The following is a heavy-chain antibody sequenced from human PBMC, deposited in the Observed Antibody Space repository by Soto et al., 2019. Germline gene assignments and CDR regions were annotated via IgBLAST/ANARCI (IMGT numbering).Heavy chain of an antibody. CDR3: ASDNPGLYGDNESTWFHX. Sequence: GGSLRLSCAASGFTIDTYAMHWVRQAPGKGLEWVACINWDSGKIVYADSVKGRFSISRDHSKNSLYLQMSSLKPEDTAFYFCASDNPGLYGDNESTWFHXWGQGTLFTVSX. D-gene: IGHD4-17*01. J-gene: IGHJ5*02. CDR2: INWDSGKI. V-gene: IGHV3-9*01. CDR1: GFTIDTYA.